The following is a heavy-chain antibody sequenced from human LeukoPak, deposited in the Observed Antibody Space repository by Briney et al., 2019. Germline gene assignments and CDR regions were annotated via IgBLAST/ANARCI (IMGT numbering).Heavy chain of an antibody. CDR3: ARDSGYYPHYAFDI. CDR2: IYTSGST. V-gene: IGHV4-4*07. D-gene: IGHD3-22*01. Sequence: SETLSLTCTVSGGSISSYYWSWIRQPAGKGLEWIGRIYTSGSTNYNPSLKSRVTMSVDTSKNQFSLKLSSVTAADTAVYYCARDSGYYPHYAFDIWGQGTMVTVSS. J-gene: IGHJ3*02. CDR1: GGSISSYY.